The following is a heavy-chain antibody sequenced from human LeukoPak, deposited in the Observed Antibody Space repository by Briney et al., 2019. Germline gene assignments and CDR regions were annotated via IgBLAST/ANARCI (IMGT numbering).Heavy chain of an antibody. J-gene: IGHJ3*02. D-gene: IGHD4-23*01. CDR2: IYTSGST. CDR3: AKARVGAFDI. V-gene: IGHV4-61*02. Sequence: SETLSLTCTVSGGSISSGSYYWSWIRQPAGKGLEWIGRIYTSGSTNYNPSLKSRVSMSVDTSKNQFSLKLSSVTAADTAVYYCAKARVGAFDIWGQGTMVTVSS. CDR1: GGSISSGSYY.